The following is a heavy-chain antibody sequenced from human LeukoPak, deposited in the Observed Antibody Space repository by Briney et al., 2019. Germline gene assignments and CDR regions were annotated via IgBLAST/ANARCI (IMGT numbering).Heavy chain of an antibody. D-gene: IGHD3-22*01. J-gene: IGHJ4*02. V-gene: IGHV1-2*02. Sequence: ASVTVSCKASGYTFTVYFMHWVRQAPGQGLEWMGWINPNSGGTNYAQKFQGRVTITRDTSISTAYMELSRLRSDDTAVYYCARELNYDSSGYYFDYWGQGTLVTVSS. CDR1: GYTFTVYF. CDR2: INPNSGGT. CDR3: ARELNYDSSGYYFDY.